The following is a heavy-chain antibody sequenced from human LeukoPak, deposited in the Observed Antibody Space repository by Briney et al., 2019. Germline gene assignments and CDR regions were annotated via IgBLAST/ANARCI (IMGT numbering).Heavy chain of an antibody. V-gene: IGHV3-53*01. D-gene: IGHD2-15*01. Sequence: GGSLRLSCAASGFSVSSNSMTWVRQAPGKGLEWVSLFYSGGLTYYADSVKGRFTISRDNSKNTVYLQMNSLRAGDTAVYYCARDIEGDNYFDYWGQGTLVTVSS. J-gene: IGHJ4*02. CDR1: GFSVSSNS. CDR3: ARDIEGDNYFDY. CDR2: FYSGGLT.